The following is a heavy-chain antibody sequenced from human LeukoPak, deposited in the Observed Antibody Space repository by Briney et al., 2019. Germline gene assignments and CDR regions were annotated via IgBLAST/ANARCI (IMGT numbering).Heavy chain of an antibody. D-gene: IGHD5-18*01. J-gene: IGHJ4*02. Sequence: PSETLSLTCTVSGGSISSSSYYWGWIRQPPGKGLEWIGSIYYSGSTYYNPSLKSRVTISVDTSKNQFSLKLSSVTAADTAVYYCAKHEEQLWPGVDYWAREPWSPSPQ. CDR1: GGSISSSSYY. V-gene: IGHV4-39*01. CDR2: IYYSGST. CDR3: AKHEEQLWPGVDY.